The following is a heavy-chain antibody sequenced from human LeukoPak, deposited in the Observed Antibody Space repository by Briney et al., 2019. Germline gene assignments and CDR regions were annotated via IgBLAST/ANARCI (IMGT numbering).Heavy chain of an antibody. D-gene: IGHD1-26*01. CDR2: ITPFNGNT. CDR1: VSAFSISD. CDR3: AMCTRGSCRCDY. Sequence: GSSVKLSFTSTVSAFSISDYYWIRIPPGQALEWMGWITPFNGNTNYAQKFQDRVTITRDSSMSTAYMELSSLRSDDTGIDYCAMCTRGSCRCDYWGQGTLVTVSS. J-gene: IGHJ4*02. V-gene: IGHV1-45*02.